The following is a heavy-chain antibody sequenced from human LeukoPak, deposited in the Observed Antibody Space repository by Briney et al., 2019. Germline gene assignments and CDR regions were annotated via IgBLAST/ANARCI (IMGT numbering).Heavy chain of an antibody. CDR2: IWYDGSNA. Sequence: GGSLRLSCAASGFTFSSYGMHWVRQAPGKGLEWVAVIWYDGSNAYYADSVKGRFTISRDNSKNTVYLQMNSLRAEDTAVYYCASYSSSSIAEYWGQGTLVTVSS. J-gene: IGHJ4*02. CDR3: ASYSSSSIAEY. CDR1: GFTFSSYG. D-gene: IGHD6-6*01. V-gene: IGHV3-33*01.